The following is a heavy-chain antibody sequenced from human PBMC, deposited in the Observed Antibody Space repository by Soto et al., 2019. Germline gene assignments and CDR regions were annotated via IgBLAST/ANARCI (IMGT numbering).Heavy chain of an antibody. CDR2: INPSGGST. J-gene: IGHJ3*02. CDR3: ARDQTTVVQTGAFDI. V-gene: IGHV1-46*01. D-gene: IGHD4-17*01. CDR1: GYTFTSYY. Sequence: ASVKVSCKASGYTFTSYYMHWVRQAPGQGLEWMGIINPSGGSTSYAQKFQGRVTMTRDTSTSTVYMELSSPRSEDTAVYYCARDQTTVVQTGAFDIWGQGTMVTVSS.